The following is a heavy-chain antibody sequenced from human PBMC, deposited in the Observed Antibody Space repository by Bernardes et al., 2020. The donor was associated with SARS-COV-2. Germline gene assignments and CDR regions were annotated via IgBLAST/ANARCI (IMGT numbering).Heavy chain of an antibody. CDR2: ISSSGNTI. J-gene: IGHJ6*02. D-gene: IGHD3-9*01. V-gene: IGHV3-48*03. CDR1: GFTFSSYE. Sequence: VGSLSLSCAASGFTFSSYEMNWVRQAPGKGLEWISYISSSGNTIYYADSVKGRFTISRDNAKNSLYLQMNSLRAEDTAVYYCARVSRRLDYGMDVWGQGTTVTVSS. CDR3: ARVSRRLDYGMDV.